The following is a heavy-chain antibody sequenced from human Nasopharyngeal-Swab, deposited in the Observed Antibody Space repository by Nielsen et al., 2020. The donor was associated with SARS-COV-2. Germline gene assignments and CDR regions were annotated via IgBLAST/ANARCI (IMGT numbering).Heavy chain of an antibody. V-gene: IGHV3-33*01. D-gene: IGHD6-19*01. CDR1: GFTFSSYG. CDR3: ARDQSSGWYPEYFQH. CDR2: IWYDGGNK. Sequence: GGSLRLSCAASGFTFSSYGMHWVRQAPGKGLEWVAVIWYDGGNKYYADSVKGRFTISRDNSKNTLYLQMNSLRAEDTAVYYCARDQSSGWYPEYFQHWGQGTLVTVSS. J-gene: IGHJ1*01.